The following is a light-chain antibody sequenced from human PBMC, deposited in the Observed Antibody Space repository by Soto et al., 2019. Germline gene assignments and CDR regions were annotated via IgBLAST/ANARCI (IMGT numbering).Light chain of an antibody. CDR1: SSDIGTYDY. CDR2: EVS. V-gene: IGLV2-14*03. CDR3: CSYSSRNSMFV. Sequence: QSALTQPASVFGSPGQSITISCTGASSDIGTYDYVSWYQQHPGKAPKLIIYEVSNRPFGISERFSGSKSGNSASLTISGLQAEDEADYYCCSYSSRNSMFVFCSGTKLTVL. J-gene: IGLJ6*01.